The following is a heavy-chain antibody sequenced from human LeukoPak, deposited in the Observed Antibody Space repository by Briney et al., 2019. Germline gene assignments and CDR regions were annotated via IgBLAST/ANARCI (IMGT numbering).Heavy chain of an antibody. V-gene: IGHV3-48*03. CDR1: GFTFSSYE. D-gene: IGHD3-10*01. Sequence: GGSLRLSCAASGFTFSSYEMNWVRQAPGKGLEWVSYISKSGSTIYYADSVKGRFTISRDNAKNSLYLQMNSLTADDSAIYYCAKVRGSGRYVDYWGQGILVTVSS. CDR3: AKVRGSGRYVDY. J-gene: IGHJ4*02. CDR2: ISKSGSTI.